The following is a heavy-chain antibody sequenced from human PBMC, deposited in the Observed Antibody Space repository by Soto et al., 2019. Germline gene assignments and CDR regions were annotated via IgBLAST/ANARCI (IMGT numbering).Heavy chain of an antibody. J-gene: IGHJ5*02. V-gene: IGHV1-69*13. Sequence: SVKVSCKASGGTFSSYAISWVRQAPGQGLEWMGGIIPIFGTANYAQKFQGRVTITADESTSTAYMELSSLRSEDTAVYYCARDTFEYSSSSDPYNWFDPWGQGTLVTVSS. CDR3: ARDTFEYSSSSDPYNWFDP. CDR2: IIPIFGTA. CDR1: GGTFSSYA. D-gene: IGHD6-6*01.